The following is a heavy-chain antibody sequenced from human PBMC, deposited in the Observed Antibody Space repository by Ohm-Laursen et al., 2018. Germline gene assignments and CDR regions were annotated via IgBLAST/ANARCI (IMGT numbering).Heavy chain of an antibody. D-gene: IGHD2-15*01. CDR3: ASGGIVFDY. V-gene: IGHV4-28*01. CDR1: GYSISSSNW. Sequence: SDTLSLTCAVSGYSISSSNWWGWIRQPPGKGLEWIGYIYYSGSTNYNPSLKSRVTISVDTSKNQFSLKLSSVTAADTAVYYCASGGIVFDYWGQGTLVTVSS. J-gene: IGHJ4*02. CDR2: IYYSGST.